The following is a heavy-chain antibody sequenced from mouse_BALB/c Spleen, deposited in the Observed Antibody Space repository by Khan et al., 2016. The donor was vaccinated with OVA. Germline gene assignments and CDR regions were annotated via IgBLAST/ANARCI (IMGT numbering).Heavy chain of an antibody. V-gene: IGHV1-77*01. J-gene: IGHJ2*01. CDR3: ARSGYGSLVY. CDR1: GYTFTDYV. Sequence: QVQLQQSGPELVKPGSSMKMSCKASGYTFTDYVLNWVKQRTGQGLEWIGQIFPGSGDTYHNEKFKDKATLTADKSSNTVYMQLGSLTSEDSAVYFCARSGYGSLVYWGQGTTLTVSS. CDR2: IFPGSGDT. D-gene: IGHD1-1*01.